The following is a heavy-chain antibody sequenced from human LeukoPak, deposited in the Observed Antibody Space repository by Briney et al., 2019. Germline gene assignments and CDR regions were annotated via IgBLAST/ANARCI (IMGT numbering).Heavy chain of an antibody. Sequence: ASVKVSCKASGYTFTSYGISWVRQAPGQGLEWMGWISAYNGNTNYAQKLQGRVTMTTDTSTSTAYMELRSLRSDDTAVYYCARTGATNYYYYYMDVWGKGTTVTVSS. D-gene: IGHD1-26*01. CDR1: GYTFTSYG. V-gene: IGHV1-18*01. CDR2: ISAYNGNT. CDR3: ARTGATNYYYYYMDV. J-gene: IGHJ6*03.